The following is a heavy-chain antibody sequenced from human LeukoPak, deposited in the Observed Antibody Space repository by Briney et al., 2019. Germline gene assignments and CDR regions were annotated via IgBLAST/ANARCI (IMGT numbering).Heavy chain of an antibody. CDR1: GYTFTSYA. Sequence: ASVKVSCKASGYTFTSYAMNWVRQAPGQRLEWMGWINAGNGNTKYSQKFQGRVTITRDTSASTAYMELSSLRSEDTAVYYCARWSSGGAYYYYGMDVWGQGTTVTVSS. D-gene: IGHD3-22*01. CDR2: INAGNGNT. CDR3: ARWSSGGAYYYYGMDV. J-gene: IGHJ6*02. V-gene: IGHV1-3*01.